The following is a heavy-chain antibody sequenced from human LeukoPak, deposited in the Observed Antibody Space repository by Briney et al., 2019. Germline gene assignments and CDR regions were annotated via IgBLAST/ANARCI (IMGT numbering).Heavy chain of an antibody. CDR2: ITPDGSST. V-gene: IGHV3-74*01. D-gene: IGHD3-16*01. Sequence: PGGSLRLSCAASGFSFSTYWMHWVRQVPGKGPEWVSHITPDGSSTNYADSVKGRFTISRDNAKNTLYLQMNSLRAEDTAVYYCSSQTSRGGNWGQGTLVTVSS. J-gene: IGHJ4*02. CDR3: SSQTSRGGN. CDR1: GFSFSTYW.